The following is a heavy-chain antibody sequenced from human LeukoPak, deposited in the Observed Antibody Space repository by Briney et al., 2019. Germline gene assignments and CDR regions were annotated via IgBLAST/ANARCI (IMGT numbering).Heavy chain of an antibody. CDR1: GYTFTGYY. V-gene: IGHV1-2*02. CDR3: ARSPVARYDFWSGWDFQFYGSQYYFDY. J-gene: IGHJ4*02. CDR2: INPNSGGT. Sequence: GASVKVSCKASGYTFTGYYMHWVRQAPGQGLEWMGWINPNSGGTNYAQKLQGRVTMTTDTSTSTAYMELRSLRSDDTAVYYCARSPVARYDFWSGWDFQFYGSQYYFDYWGQGTLVTVSS. D-gene: IGHD3-3*01.